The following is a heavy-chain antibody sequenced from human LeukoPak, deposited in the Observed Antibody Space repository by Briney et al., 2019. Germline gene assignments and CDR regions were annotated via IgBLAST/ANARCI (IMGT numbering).Heavy chain of an antibody. CDR2: IYSGDNT. Sequence: SGGSLRLSCAASGFTVASNYMSCVRQAPGKGLEWVSVIYSGDNTYYADSVKGRFTISRDNSKNTLYLQMNSLRAEDTAMYYCARASQWLAHDYWGQGTLVTVSS. CDR3: ARASQWLAHDY. D-gene: IGHD6-19*01. V-gene: IGHV3-66*01. J-gene: IGHJ4*02. CDR1: GFTVASNY.